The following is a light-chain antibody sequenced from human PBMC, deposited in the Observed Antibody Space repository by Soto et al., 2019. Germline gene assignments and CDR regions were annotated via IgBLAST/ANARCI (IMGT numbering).Light chain of an antibody. J-gene: IGLJ2*01. V-gene: IGLV4-69*01. CDR1: SGHSSYS. Sequence: QLVLTQSPSASASLGASVKLTCTLSSGHSSYSIAWHQQQPEKGPRYLMKLHSDGSHRKGDGIPDRFSGSSSGAERYLTISSLQSEAEADYYCQTWGTGFRVFGGGTKLTVL. CDR2: LHSDGSH. CDR3: QTWGTGFRV.